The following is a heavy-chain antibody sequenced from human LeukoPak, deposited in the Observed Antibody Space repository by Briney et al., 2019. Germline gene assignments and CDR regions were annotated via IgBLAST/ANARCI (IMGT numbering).Heavy chain of an antibody. CDR3: AKLSGTFGTTSRVLDS. Sequence: GQSLRLSCAASGFTFSTYAMIWVRQGPDKGLEWVSAISGPGDDTYYADSVKGRFTISRDNSKNTVHVQMSSLRAEDTAVYYCAKLSGTFGTTSRVLDSWGQGTLVTVSS. V-gene: IGHV3-23*01. CDR1: GFTFSTYA. J-gene: IGHJ4*02. CDR2: ISGPGDDT. D-gene: IGHD1-1*01.